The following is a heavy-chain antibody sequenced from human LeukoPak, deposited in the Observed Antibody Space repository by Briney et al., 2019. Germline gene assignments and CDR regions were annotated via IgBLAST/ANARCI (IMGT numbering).Heavy chain of an antibody. J-gene: IGHJ6*03. Sequence: GGTLRLSCAASGFTFSSYGMNWVRQAPGKGLEWVSAISGSGGSTYYADSVKGRFTISRDNSKNTLYLQMNSLRAEDTAVYYCAKGRDGTIFGVVIHYYYYYMDVWGKGTTVTVSS. D-gene: IGHD3-3*01. CDR3: AKGRDGTIFGVVIHYYYYYMDV. CDR2: ISGSGGST. CDR1: GFTFSSYG. V-gene: IGHV3-23*01.